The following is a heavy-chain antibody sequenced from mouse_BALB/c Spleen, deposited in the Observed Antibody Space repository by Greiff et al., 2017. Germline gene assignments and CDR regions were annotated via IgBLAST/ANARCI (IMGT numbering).Heavy chain of an antibody. CDR2: INPSNGGT. D-gene: IGHD1-2*01. Sequence: QVQLQQPGAELVKPGASVKLSCKASGYTFTSYYMYWVKQRPGQGLEWIGGINPSNGGTNFNEKFKSKATLTVDKSSSTAYMQLSSLTSEDSAVYYCTRPIHYYGYGNFDVWGAGTTGTVSS. V-gene: IGHV1S81*02. J-gene: IGHJ1*01. CDR3: TRPIHYYGYGNFDV. CDR1: GYTFTSYY.